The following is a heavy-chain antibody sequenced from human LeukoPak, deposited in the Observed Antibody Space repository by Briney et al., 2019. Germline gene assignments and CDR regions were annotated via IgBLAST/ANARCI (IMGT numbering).Heavy chain of an antibody. D-gene: IGHD2-15*01. J-gene: IGHJ6*03. CDR1: GFTFSNYN. CDR3: ARVLRYCSGGNCYSGGLGYMDV. Sequence: PGGSLRLSCAASGFTFSNYNMNWVRQAPGKGLEWVSSIRSSTTYVYYADSVKGRFTISRDNAKNSLFLQMNSLRAEDTAVYYCARVLRYCSGGNCYSGGLGYMDVWGKGTTVTISS. V-gene: IGHV3-21*04. CDR2: IRSSTTYV.